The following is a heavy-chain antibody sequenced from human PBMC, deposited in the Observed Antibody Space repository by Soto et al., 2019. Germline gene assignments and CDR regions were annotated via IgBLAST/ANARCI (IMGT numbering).Heavy chain of an antibody. D-gene: IGHD3-16*01. CDR1: GFTFSSYG. J-gene: IGHJ6*03. CDR3: AREWGLAGYYYYYMDV. Sequence: QVQLVESGGGVVQPGRSLRLSCAASGFTFSSYGMHWVRQAPGKGLEWVAVIWYDGSNKYYADSVKGRFTISRDNSKNTLYLQMNSLRAEDMAVYYCAREWGLAGYYYYYMDVWGKGTTVTVSS. CDR2: IWYDGSNK. V-gene: IGHV3-33*01.